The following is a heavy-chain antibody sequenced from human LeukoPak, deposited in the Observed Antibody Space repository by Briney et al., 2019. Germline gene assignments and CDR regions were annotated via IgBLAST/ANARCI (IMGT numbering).Heavy chain of an antibody. V-gene: IGHV3-23*01. J-gene: IGHJ4*02. CDR1: GFTFSSYA. CDR3: AKDRGTSGRHSRFDY. CDR2: ISGSGSTT. Sequence: GGSLRLSCAASGFTFSSYAMSWVRQTPGRGLEWVSAISGSGSTTYYADSVKGHFTISRDNSKNTLYLRMDSLTAEDTAIYYCAKDRGTSGRHSRFDYWGQGTLVTVSS. D-gene: IGHD2-2*01.